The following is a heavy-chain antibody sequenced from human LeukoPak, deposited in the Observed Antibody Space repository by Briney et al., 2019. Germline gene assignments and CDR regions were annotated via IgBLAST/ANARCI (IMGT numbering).Heavy chain of an antibody. CDR1: GGSFSGYY. V-gene: IGHV4-34*01. CDR2: INHSGST. J-gene: IGHJ4*02. CDR3: AGGPLRYFDWLLSEGPFDY. D-gene: IGHD3-9*01. Sequence: SETLSLTCAVYGGSFSGYYWSWIRQPPGKGLEWIGEINHSGSTNYNPSLKSRVTISVDTSKNQFSLKLSSVTAADTAVYYCAGGPLRYFDWLLSEGPFDYWGQGTLVTVSS.